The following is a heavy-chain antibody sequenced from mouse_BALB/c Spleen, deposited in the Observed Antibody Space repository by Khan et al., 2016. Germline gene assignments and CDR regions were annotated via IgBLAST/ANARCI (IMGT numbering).Heavy chain of an antibody. CDR3: ARLHYYGYMNY. CDR2: INPDSSTI. CDR1: GFDFSRYW. Sequence: EVKLLESGGGLVQPGGSLKLSCAASGFDFSRYWMSWVRQAPGKGLEWIGEINPDSSTINYTPSLKAKFFISRDNAKNTLYLQMSKVRSEDTALYYSARLHYYGYMNYWGQGTTLTVSS. J-gene: IGHJ2*01. V-gene: IGHV4-1*02. D-gene: IGHD1-2*01.